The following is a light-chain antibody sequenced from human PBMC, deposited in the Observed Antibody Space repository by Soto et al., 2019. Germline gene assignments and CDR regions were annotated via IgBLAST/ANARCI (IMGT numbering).Light chain of an antibody. CDR3: AAWDDSLSGVV. J-gene: IGLJ2*01. V-gene: IGLV1-47*01. Sequence: QSVLTQPPSASGTPGQRVTISLSGSSSKIGSNYVYWYQQLPGTAPKLLIYRNNQRPSGVPDRFSGSKSGTSASLAISGLRSEDEADYYCAAWDDSLSGVVFGGGTKLTVL. CDR1: SSKIGSNY. CDR2: RNN.